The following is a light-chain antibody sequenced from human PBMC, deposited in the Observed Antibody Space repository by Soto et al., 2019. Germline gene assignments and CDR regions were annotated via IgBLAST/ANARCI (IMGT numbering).Light chain of an antibody. J-gene: IGKJ1*01. CDR1: QSVSSN. Sequence: EIVMTQSPATLSVSPGERATLSCRASQSVSSNLAWYQQKPGQAPRLLTYGASTRATGNPARFSGSGSGTDFTLTISSLQSEDFAVYYCQQYNNWWTFGQGTKVEIK. V-gene: IGKV3-15*01. CDR2: GAS. CDR3: QQYNNWWT.